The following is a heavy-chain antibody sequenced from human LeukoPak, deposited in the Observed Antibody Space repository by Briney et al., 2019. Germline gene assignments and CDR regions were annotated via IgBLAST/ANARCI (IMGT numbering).Heavy chain of an antibody. D-gene: IGHD4-11*01. CDR3: AKDAQRGFDYSNSLEK. Sequence: GGSLRLSCVTSGLPFSGYAMNWVRQAPGKGLEWVAVIWSDGTEKYYGDAVKGRFTISRDNSRNTLYLQMNSLRGEDTAVYYCAKDAQRGFDYSNSLEKWGQGTLVTVSS. J-gene: IGHJ4*02. CDR2: IWSDGTEK. CDR1: GLPFSGYA. V-gene: IGHV3-33*06.